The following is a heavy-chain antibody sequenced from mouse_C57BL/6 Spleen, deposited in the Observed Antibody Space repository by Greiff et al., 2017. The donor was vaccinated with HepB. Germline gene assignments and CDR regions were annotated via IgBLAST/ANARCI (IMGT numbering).Heavy chain of an antibody. J-gene: IGHJ3*01. V-gene: IGHV14-2*01. CDR1: GFNIKDYY. CDR3: ARLNYYGSSRFAY. Sequence: EVQLQQSGAELVKPGASVKLSCTASGFNIKDYYMHWVKQRTEQGLEWIGRFDPEDGETKYAPKFQGKATITEDTSSNTAYLQLSSLTSEDTAVYYCARLNYYGSSRFAYWGQGTLVTVSA. D-gene: IGHD1-1*01. CDR2: FDPEDGET.